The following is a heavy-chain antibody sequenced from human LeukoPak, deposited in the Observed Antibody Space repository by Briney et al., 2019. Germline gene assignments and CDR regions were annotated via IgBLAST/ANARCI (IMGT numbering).Heavy chain of an antibody. V-gene: IGHV4-30-4*01. J-gene: IGHJ3*02. D-gene: IGHD5-12*01. CDR1: GGSISSGDYY. CDR3: ATHRRSGSGGSENAFEI. CDR2: IYYSGST. Sequence: SETLSLTCTVSGGSISSGDYYWSWIRQPPRKGLEWIGYIYYSGSTYYNPSLKSRVTISEDTSKNQFSLKLNSVTAADTAVYYCATHRRSGSGGSENAFEIWGQGTMVTVSS.